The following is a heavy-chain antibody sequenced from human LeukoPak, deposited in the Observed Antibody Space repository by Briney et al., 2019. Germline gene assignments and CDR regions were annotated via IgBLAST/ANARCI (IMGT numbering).Heavy chain of an antibody. CDR2: IYYSGST. CDR1: GGSISSYY. J-gene: IGHJ4*02. Sequence: SETLSLTCTVSGGSISSYYWSWIRQPPGKGLEWLGYIYYSGSTNYNPSLKSRVTISVDTSKNQFSLKLSSVTAADTAVYYCARAEYGDHVGPFGYWGQGTLVTVYS. CDR3: ARAEYGDHVGPFGY. D-gene: IGHD4-17*01. V-gene: IGHV4-59*01.